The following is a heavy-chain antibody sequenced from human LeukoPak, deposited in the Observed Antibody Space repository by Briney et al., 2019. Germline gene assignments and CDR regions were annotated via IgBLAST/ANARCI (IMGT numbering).Heavy chain of an antibody. Sequence: GGSLRLSCAASGFTFSSYWMSWVRQAPGKGLEWVANIKQDGSEKYYVDSVKGRFTISRDNAKNSLYLQMNSLRAEDTAVYYCARDGPVGKGAFGIWGQGTMVTVSS. J-gene: IGHJ3*02. V-gene: IGHV3-7*01. CDR1: GFTFSSYW. D-gene: IGHD4-23*01. CDR3: ARDGPVGKGAFGI. CDR2: IKQDGSEK.